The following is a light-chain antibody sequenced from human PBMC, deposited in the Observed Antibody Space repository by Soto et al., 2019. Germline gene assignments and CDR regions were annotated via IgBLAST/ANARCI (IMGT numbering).Light chain of an antibody. CDR1: SSNIGAGYD. J-gene: IGLJ2*01. CDR2: RDT. Sequence: QSVLTQPPSVSGAPGQRVTISCTGSSSNIGAGYDVHWYQQLPGTAPKLLIYRDTNRPSGVPDRFSGSKSGTSASLAITGLQADDEADYYCQSYDSILSGVVFGGGTKLTVL. V-gene: IGLV1-40*01. CDR3: QSYDSILSGVV.